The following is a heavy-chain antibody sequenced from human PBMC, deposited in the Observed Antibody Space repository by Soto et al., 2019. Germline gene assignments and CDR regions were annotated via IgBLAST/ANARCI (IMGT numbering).Heavy chain of an antibody. CDR3: ARDMSAGAYYFEH. V-gene: IGHV3-33*01. Sequence: PGGSLRLSCVASGFTFRNHGVHWVRQAPGKGLEWVAVIWFDGSHEYYGDSARGRFKISRDNSKDTLYLQMNSLTADDTALYYCARDMSAGAYYFEHWGQGTLVTVSS. J-gene: IGHJ4*02. CDR2: IWFDGSHE. D-gene: IGHD2-8*02. CDR1: GFTFRNHG.